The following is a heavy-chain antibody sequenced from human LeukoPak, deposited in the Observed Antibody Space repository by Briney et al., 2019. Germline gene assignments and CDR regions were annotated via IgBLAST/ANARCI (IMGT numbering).Heavy chain of an antibody. D-gene: IGHD3-22*01. V-gene: IGHV3-73*01. J-gene: IGHJ3*02. Sequence: PGGSLRLSCAASEFTFSGSAMHGVRQASGKGLEWVGRIRSKANSYATAYAASVKGRFTISRDDSKNTAYLQMNSLKTEDTAVYYCTYYDSHLDAFDIWGQGTMVTVSS. CDR3: TYYDSHLDAFDI. CDR1: EFTFSGSA. CDR2: IRSKANSYAT.